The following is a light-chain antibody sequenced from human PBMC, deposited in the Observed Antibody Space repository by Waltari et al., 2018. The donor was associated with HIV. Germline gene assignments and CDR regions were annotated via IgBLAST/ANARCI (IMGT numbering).Light chain of an antibody. CDR3: ATWDDSLSGSWV. V-gene: IGLV1-47*01. CDR2: RNN. J-gene: IGLJ3*02. CDR1: SPNIGSNY. Sequence: QSVLTQPPSASGTPGQRVTISCSGSSPNIGSNYVNWYQQLPETAPKLLIYRNNQRPSGVPDRFSGSKSGTSASLAISGLRSEDESDYYCATWDDSLSGSWVFGGGTKLTVL.